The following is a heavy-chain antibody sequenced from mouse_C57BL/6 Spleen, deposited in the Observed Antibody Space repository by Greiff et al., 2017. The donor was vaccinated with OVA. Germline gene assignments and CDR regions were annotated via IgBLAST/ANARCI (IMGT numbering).Heavy chain of an antibody. D-gene: IGHD2-3*01. V-gene: IGHV5-9*01. J-gene: IGHJ1*03. CDR1: GFTFSSYT. CDR2: ISGGGGNT. Sequence: EVKVEESGGGLVKPGGSLKLSCAASGFTFSSYTMSWVRQTPEKRLEWVATISGGGGNTYYPDSVKGRFTISRDNAKNTLYLQMSSLRSEDTALYYCARYDGYYGWYFDVWGTGTTVTVSS. CDR3: ARYDGYYGWYFDV.